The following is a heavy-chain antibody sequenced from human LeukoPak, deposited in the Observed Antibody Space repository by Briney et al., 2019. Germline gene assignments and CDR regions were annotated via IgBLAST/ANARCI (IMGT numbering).Heavy chain of an antibody. CDR3: ATGTDGDSSGYWYFDL. CDR2: INPSGGST. V-gene: IGHV1-46*01. CDR1: GYTFTSYY. J-gene: IGHJ2*01. Sequence: ASVTVSCTASGYTFTSYYMHWVRQAPGQGLEWMGIINPSGGSTSYAQKFQGRVTMTRDTSTSTVYMELSSLRSEDTAVYYCATGTDGDSSGYWYFDLWGRGTLVTVSS. D-gene: IGHD6-19*01.